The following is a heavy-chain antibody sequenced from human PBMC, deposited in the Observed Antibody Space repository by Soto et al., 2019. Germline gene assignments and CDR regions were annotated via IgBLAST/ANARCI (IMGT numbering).Heavy chain of an antibody. CDR1: GFTFSSYG. CDR3: AHPRGYGVFDAYDF. Sequence: GGSLRLSCAASGFTFSSYGMHWVRQAPGKGLEWVAVISYDGSNKYYADSVKGRFTISRDNSKNTLYLQMNSLRAEDTAVYYCAHPRGYGVFDAYDFWGQGAMVTVS. J-gene: IGHJ3*01. CDR2: ISYDGSNK. V-gene: IGHV3-30*03. D-gene: IGHD4-17*01.